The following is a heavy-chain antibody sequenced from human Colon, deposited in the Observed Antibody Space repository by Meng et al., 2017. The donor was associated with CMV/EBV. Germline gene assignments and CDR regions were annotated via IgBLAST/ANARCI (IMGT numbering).Heavy chain of an antibody. J-gene: IGHJ3*02. V-gene: IGHV3-21*01. Sequence: GESLKISCEASGFTFATYAMNWVRQAPGKGLEWVSFISRDYVFYADSVKGRFTVSRDNAKNTLYLHMNSLTVEDTAVYYCVRNSRDNSNLDAFDMWGQGTMVTVSS. D-gene: IGHD4-11*01. CDR1: GFTFATYA. CDR3: VRNSRDNSNLDAFDM. CDR2: ISRDYV.